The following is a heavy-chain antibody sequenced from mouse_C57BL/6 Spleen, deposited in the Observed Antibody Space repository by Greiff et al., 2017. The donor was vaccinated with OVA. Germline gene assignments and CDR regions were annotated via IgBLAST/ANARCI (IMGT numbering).Heavy chain of an antibody. CDR1: GYAFSSYW. CDR3: ARGAGDYAMDY. J-gene: IGHJ4*01. D-gene: IGHD6-1*01. Sequence: VHLVESGAELVKPGASVKISCKASGYAFSSYWMNWVKQRPGKGLEWIGQIYPGDGDTNYNGKFKGKATLTADKSSSTAYMQLSSLTSEDSAVYFCARGAGDYAMDYWGQGTSVTVSS. V-gene: IGHV1-80*01. CDR2: IYPGDGDT.